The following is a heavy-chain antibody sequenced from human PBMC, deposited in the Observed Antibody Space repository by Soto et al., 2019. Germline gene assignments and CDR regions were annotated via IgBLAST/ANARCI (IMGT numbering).Heavy chain of an antibody. CDR1: GFTFDDYA. Sequence: EMELVESGGGFIEPGRSLRLSCAASGFTFDDYAIHWVRQAPGKGLEWVSGISWDSAVIDYAVSVKGRFNIGRDNAKNSLYLHMNNLRPEDTALYFCAKDRGSSSRDPIFDFWGRGTLVTVSS. V-gene: IGHV3-9*01. CDR2: ISWDSAVI. J-gene: IGHJ4*02. CDR3: AKDRGSSSRDPIFDF. D-gene: IGHD6-13*01.